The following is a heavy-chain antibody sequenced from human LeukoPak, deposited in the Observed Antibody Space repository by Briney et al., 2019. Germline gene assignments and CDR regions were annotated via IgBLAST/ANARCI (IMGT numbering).Heavy chain of an antibody. J-gene: IGHJ3*02. CDR1: GYTFTDYY. CDR2: INPNSGDT. Sequence: GAAVKVSCKASGYTFTDYYIHWVRQAPGQGLEWMGWINPNSGDTNYAQKFQGRVTMTRDTSISTAYMELSRLRSDDTAVYYCARVTFYDILTGYDHDAFDIWGQGTMVTVSS. D-gene: IGHD3-9*01. V-gene: IGHV1-2*02. CDR3: ARVTFYDILTGYDHDAFDI.